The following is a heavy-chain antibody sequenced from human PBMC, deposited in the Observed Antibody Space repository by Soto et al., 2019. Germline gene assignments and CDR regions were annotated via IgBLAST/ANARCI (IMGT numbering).Heavy chain of an antibody. CDR2: IYSGETT. CDR3: TRDGRGLGRLSLFEY. Sequence: PGGSLRLSCAASGINVNSDYMNWVRQTPGKGLEWVASIYSGETTYYADSVRGRFTISSDKSKNTLYFQLSSLRIEDTAVYYCTRDGRGLGRLSLFEYWGQGVLVTVSS. V-gene: IGHV3-53*01. CDR1: GINVNSDY. J-gene: IGHJ4*02. D-gene: IGHD2-21*02.